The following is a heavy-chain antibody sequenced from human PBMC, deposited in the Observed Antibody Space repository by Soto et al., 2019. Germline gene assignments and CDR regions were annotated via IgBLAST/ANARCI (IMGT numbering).Heavy chain of an antibody. CDR2: INHSGST. J-gene: IGHJ5*02. D-gene: IGHD6-13*01. CDR1: GGSFSGYY. CDR3: ATSGGNIAAAGTSWFDP. V-gene: IGHV4-34*01. Sequence: SETLSLTCAVYGGSFSGYYWSWIRQPPGKGLEWIGEINHSGSTNYNPSLKSRVTISVDTSKNQFSLKLSSVTAADTAVYYCATSGGNIAAAGTSWFDPWGQGTLVTVSS.